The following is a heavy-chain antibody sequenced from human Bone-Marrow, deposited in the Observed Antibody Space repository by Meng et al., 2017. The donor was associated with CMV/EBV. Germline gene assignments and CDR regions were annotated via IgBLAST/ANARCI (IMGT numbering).Heavy chain of an antibody. Sequence: ASVKVSCKASGYTFTGYYMHWVRQAPGQGLEWMGWINPNSGGTNYAQKFQGRVTMTRDTSISTAYMELSRLRSDDTAAYYCADYGGDYAAFEIWGQGTMVTVSS. CDR1: GYTFTGYY. J-gene: IGHJ3*02. CDR2: INPNSGGT. V-gene: IGHV1-2*02. D-gene: IGHD4/OR15-4a*01. CDR3: ADYGGDYAAFEI.